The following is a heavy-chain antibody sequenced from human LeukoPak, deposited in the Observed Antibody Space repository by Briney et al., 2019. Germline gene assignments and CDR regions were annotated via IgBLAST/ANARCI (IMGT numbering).Heavy chain of an antibody. D-gene: IGHD5-12*01. CDR1: GFTFSSYA. CDR3: ARDGSGLDDY. CDR2: ISGSGGST. V-gene: IGHV3-23*01. J-gene: IGHJ4*02. Sequence: GGSLRLSCAASGFTFSSYAMSWVRQAPGKGLEWVSAISGSGGSTYYADSVKGRFTISRDNAKNSLYLQMNSLRAEDTAVYYCARDGSGLDDYWGQGTLVTVSS.